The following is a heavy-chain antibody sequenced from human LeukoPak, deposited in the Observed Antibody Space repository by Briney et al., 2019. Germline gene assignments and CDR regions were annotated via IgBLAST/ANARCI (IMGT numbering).Heavy chain of an antibody. Sequence: ASVKVSCKASGYSFTSYGISWVRQAPGQGLEWMGWIGWITTYKGNTNYAQKLQGRVTMTTDTSTSTAYMELRSLRSDDTAVYYCAREGYSGYDLIDYHHYGKDVWDQGTTVNVFS. J-gene: IGHJ6*02. CDR3: AREGYSGYDLIDYHHYGKDV. CDR2: IGWITTYKGNT. CDR1: GYSFTSYG. D-gene: IGHD5-12*01. V-gene: IGHV1-18*01.